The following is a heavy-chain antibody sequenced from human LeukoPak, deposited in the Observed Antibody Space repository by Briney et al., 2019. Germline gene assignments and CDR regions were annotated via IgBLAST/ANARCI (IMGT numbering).Heavy chain of an antibody. CDR2: IRYDGSNK. D-gene: IGHD2-2*01. V-gene: IGHV3-30*02. CDR1: GFTFSSYG. Sequence: GGSLRLSCAASGFTFSSYGTHWVRQAPGKGLEWVAFIRYDGSNKYYADSVKGRFTISRDNSKNTLYLQMNSLRAEDTAVYYCAKDHLGYCSSTSCSGGSDYWGQGTLVTVSS. CDR3: AKDHLGYCSSTSCSGGSDY. J-gene: IGHJ4*02.